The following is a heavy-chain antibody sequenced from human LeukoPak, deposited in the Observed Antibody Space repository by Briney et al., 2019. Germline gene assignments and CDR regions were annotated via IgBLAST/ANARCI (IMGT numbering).Heavy chain of an antibody. V-gene: IGHV4-59*01. CDR2: IYYSGST. Sequence: SETLSLTCTVSGGSISSYYWSWIRQPPGKGLEWIGYIYYSGSTNYNPSLKSRVTISVDTSKNQFSLKLSSVTAADTAVYYCARDGMVRGVTAPNYYYYYGMDVWGQGTTVTVSS. D-gene: IGHD3-10*01. CDR1: GGSISSYY. J-gene: IGHJ6*02. CDR3: ARDGMVRGVTAPNYYYYYGMDV.